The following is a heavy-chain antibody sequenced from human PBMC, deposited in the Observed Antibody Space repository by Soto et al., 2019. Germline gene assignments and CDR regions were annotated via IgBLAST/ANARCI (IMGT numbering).Heavy chain of an antibody. CDR3: VRDLDDSGSYYPDH. CDR1: GYSFISYG. D-gene: IGHD3-10*01. Sequence: DSVKVSCKASGYSFISYGISWVRQAPGQGLEWMGRISPYNGNTNYAQNLQGRVTMTTDTSTTTAYMELRRLRSDDTAVYYCVRDLDDSGSYYPDHCGPGTQVTVPP. J-gene: IGHJ4*01. CDR2: ISPYNGNT. V-gene: IGHV1-18*01.